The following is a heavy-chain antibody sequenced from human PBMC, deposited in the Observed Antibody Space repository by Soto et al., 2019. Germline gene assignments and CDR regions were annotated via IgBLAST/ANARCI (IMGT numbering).Heavy chain of an antibody. Sequence: ASVKVSCKASGYTFTNYYIHWVRQAPGQGLEWMGIINPSGGSTSYAQRFRGRVTMTRDTSTSTVYMDLSGLRSDDTAVYYCARDDFIYMNDYYFADWGQGTMVTVSS. CDR2: INPSGGST. CDR3: ARDDFIYMNDYYFAD. V-gene: IGHV1-46*01. D-gene: IGHD2-21*02. CDR1: GYTFTNYY. J-gene: IGHJ4*02.